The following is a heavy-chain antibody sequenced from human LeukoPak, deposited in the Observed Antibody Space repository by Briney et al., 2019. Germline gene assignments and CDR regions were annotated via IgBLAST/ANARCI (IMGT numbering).Heavy chain of an antibody. CDR1: GGSFSGYY. Sequence: PSETLSLTCAVYGGSFSGYYWSWIRQPPGKGLEWIGEINHSGSTNYNPSLKSRVTISVDTSKNQFSLKLSSVAAADTAVYYCARGPGFGEDYWGQGTLVTVSS. J-gene: IGHJ4*02. D-gene: IGHD3-10*01. CDR2: INHSGST. V-gene: IGHV4-34*01. CDR3: ARGPGFGEDY.